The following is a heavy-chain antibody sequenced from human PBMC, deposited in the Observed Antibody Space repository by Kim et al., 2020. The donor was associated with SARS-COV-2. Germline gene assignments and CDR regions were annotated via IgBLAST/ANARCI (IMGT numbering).Heavy chain of an antibody. CDR1: GDRVSSNSAA. CDR3: ARSYEYYYGSGSYYNNWFDP. Sequence: SQTLSLTCAISGDRVSSNSAAWNWIRQSPSRGLEWLGRTYYRSKWYNDYAVSVKSRITINPDTSKNQFSLQLNSVTPEDTAVYYCARSYEYYYGSGSYYNNWFDPWGQGTLVTVSS. D-gene: IGHD3-10*01. J-gene: IGHJ5*02. V-gene: IGHV6-1*01. CDR2: TYYRSKWYN.